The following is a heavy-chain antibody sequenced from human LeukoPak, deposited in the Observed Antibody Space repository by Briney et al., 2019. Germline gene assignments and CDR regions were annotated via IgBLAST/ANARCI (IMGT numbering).Heavy chain of an antibody. CDR3: ARKEGLNSSSWSDAFDI. CDR2: IIPILGIA. CDR1: GYTFTGYY. D-gene: IGHD6-13*01. J-gene: IGHJ3*02. V-gene: IGHV1-69*02. Sequence: SVKVSCKASGYTFTGYYMFWLRQAPGQGLEWMGRIIPILGIANYAQKFQGRVTITADKSTSTAYMELSSLRSEDTAVYYCARKEGLNSSSWSDAFDIWGQGTMVTVSS.